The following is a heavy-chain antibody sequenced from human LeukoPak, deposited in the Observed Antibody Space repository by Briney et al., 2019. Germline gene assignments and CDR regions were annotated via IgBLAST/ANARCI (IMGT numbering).Heavy chain of an antibody. Sequence: SETLSLXCTVSGGSISSYYWSWIRQPAGKGLEWIGRIYTSGSTNYNPSLKSRVTMSVDTSKNQFSLKLSSVTAADTAVYYCARDLGAAAGTVVFDYWGQGTLVTVSS. J-gene: IGHJ4*02. D-gene: IGHD6-13*01. CDR2: IYTSGST. V-gene: IGHV4-4*07. CDR3: ARDLGAAAGTVVFDY. CDR1: GGSISSYY.